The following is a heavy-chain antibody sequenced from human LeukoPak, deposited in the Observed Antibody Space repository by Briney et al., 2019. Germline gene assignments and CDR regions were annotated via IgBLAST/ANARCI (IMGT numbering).Heavy chain of an antibody. CDR1: GYTFTSYG. J-gene: IGHJ4*02. CDR3: ARVWDIVSTITADY. Sequence: ASVKVSCKASGYTFTSYGISWVRQAPGQGLEWMGWISAYNVNTNYAQKLQGRVTMTTDTSTSTAYMELRSLRSDDTAVYYCARVWDIVSTITADYWGQGTLVTVSS. CDR2: ISAYNVNT. V-gene: IGHV1-18*04. D-gene: IGHD5/OR15-5a*01.